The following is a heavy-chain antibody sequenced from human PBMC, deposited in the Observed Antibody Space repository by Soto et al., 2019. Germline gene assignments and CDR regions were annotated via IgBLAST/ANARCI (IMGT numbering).Heavy chain of an antibody. D-gene: IGHD2-2*01. V-gene: IGHV3-23*01. J-gene: IGHJ4*02. Sequence: PGGSLRLSCVASGFPFENYAMSWVRQAPGKGLEWVSAISGSGGTTYYSDSVKGRFTISRDNSKNTVYLQMNDLRVEDDAEYFCATVHNNQRSFDSWGQGTLVTVS. CDR2: ISGSGGTT. CDR3: ATVHNNQRSFDS. CDR1: GFPFENYA.